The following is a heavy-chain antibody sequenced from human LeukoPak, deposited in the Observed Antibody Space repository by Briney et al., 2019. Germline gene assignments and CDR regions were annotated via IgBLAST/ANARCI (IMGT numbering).Heavy chain of an antibody. J-gene: IGHJ4*02. CDR1: GSTFSSFW. CDR2: INSDGYSI. V-gene: IGHV3-74*01. D-gene: IGHD6-19*01. Sequence: PGGSLRLSCAASGSTFSSFWMHWVRQAPGKGLVWLSRINSDGYSISYADSVKGRFTISRDNSKNTLYLQMNTLTAEDTAMYYCARGVAVAGTDYWGQGTLVTVFS. CDR3: ARGVAVAGTDY.